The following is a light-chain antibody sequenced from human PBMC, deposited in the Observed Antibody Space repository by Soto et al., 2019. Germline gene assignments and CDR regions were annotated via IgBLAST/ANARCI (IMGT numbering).Light chain of an antibody. CDR2: GAS. J-gene: IGKJ1*01. CDR1: QSVSSDY. V-gene: IGKV3-20*01. Sequence: EIVLPQSPGTLSLSTGERATLSCRASQSVSSDYLAWYQQKPGQAPRLLIYGASSRATGIPDRFSGSGSGTDFTLTISRLEPEDFAVYYCQQYGSSSWTFGQGTKVDIK. CDR3: QQYGSSSWT.